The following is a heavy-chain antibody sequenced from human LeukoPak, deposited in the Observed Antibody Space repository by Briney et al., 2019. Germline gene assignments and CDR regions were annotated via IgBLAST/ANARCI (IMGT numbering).Heavy chain of an antibody. CDR3: ARVTGTIFDY. CDR2: ISYSGRT. V-gene: IGHV4-59*01. CDR1: GGSINSYY. J-gene: IGHJ4*02. Sequence: SETLSLTCSVSGGSINSYYWCWIRQPPGKGLEWIGYISYSGRTSYNPSLKSRVTISVDTSKNHFSLKLSSVTAADTAVYYCARVTGTIFDYWGQGTLVTVSS. D-gene: IGHD1-7*01.